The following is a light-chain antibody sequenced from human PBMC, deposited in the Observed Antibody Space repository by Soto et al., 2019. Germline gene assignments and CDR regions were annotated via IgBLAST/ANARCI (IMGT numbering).Light chain of an antibody. Sequence: DIQMTLSHCSLSASVEYIFIINFRASQSISKHLNLYQQKPGKAPKLLIYAASSLQSGVPSRFSGSGSGTDFTLTISSLQPEDFATYYCQKANSFPITFGQGTRLEIK. CDR2: AAS. CDR3: QKANSFPIT. V-gene: IGKV1-39*01. J-gene: IGKJ5*01. CDR1: QSISKH.